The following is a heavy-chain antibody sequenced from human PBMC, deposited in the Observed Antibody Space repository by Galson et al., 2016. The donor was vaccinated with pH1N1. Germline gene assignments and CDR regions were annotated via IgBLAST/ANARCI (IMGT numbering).Heavy chain of an antibody. J-gene: IGHJ6*02. D-gene: IGHD3-10*01. CDR3: ASDSKGYYGSGTSIQDHFYYGMDV. CDR2: IIPIFGTT. V-gene: IGHV1-69*06. Sequence: VKVSCKASGGTFSNYVISWVRQAPGQGLEWMGGIIPIFGTTDYAQKFQGRVTITADKTTSTGYMELTSLRSEDTAVYFCASDSKGYYGSGTSIQDHFYYGMDVWGQGTTVTVSS. CDR1: GGTFSNYV.